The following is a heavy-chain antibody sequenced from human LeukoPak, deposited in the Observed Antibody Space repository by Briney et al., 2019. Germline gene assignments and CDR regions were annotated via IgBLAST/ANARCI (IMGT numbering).Heavy chain of an antibody. Sequence: SETLSLTCSVSGFSVSTNTYYWGWVRQPPGKGLEWIGSISFSGSTYYNPSLKSRVTISLDTSKNQFSLKLSSAIVADTAFYYCARLSPVIAVAGTAFDFSDQGTLVTVSS. CDR1: GFSVSTNTYY. D-gene: IGHD6-19*01. CDR2: ISFSGST. J-gene: IGHJ4*02. CDR3: ARLSPVIAVAGTAFDF. V-gene: IGHV4-39*01.